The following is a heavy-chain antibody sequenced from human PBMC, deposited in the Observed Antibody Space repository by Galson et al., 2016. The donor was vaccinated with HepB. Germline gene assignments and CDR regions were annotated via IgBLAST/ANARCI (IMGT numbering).Heavy chain of an antibody. J-gene: IGHJ6*02. CDR1: GYPFTRYY. V-gene: IGHV1-46*01. D-gene: IGHD2-8*01. CDR3: ARETHGRTGAYDDYYGMDV. CDR2: INPSGGT. Sequence: SVKVSCKASGYPFTRYYLHWVRQAPGQAPEWMGVINPSGGTNYAQRFQGRVAMTRDTSTSTVYLDLRRLRFEDTALYYCARETHGRTGAYDDYYGMDVWGQGTAVTVSS.